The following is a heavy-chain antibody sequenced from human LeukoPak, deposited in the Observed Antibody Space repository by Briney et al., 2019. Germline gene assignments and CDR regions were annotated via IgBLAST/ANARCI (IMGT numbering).Heavy chain of an antibody. CDR2: IDSGGITI. Sequence: GGSLRLSCEGSGFPFSSYEMNWLRQAPGKGLEWVSHIDSGGITIYYADSVKGRFTISRDNSKNTLYLQMNSLRAEDTAVYYCARGPSGAPYYYYMDVWGKGTTVTVSS. CDR3: ARGPSGAPYYYYMDV. J-gene: IGHJ6*03. D-gene: IGHD3-10*01. V-gene: IGHV3-48*03. CDR1: GFPFSSYE.